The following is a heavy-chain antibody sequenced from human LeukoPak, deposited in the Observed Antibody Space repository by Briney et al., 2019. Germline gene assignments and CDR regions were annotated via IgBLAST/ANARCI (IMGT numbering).Heavy chain of an antibody. CDR1: GFTFSTYA. CDR3: AKQSRDGFKILYYCGS. D-gene: IGHD5-24*01. Sequence: GRSLRLSCAASGFTFSTYAMHWVRQAPGKGLEWVAVISYEGSNKYYVDSVKGRFTISRDNSKNTLYLQMNSLRAEDTAVYYCAKQSRDGFKILYYCGSWGQGTLVTVSS. CDR2: ISYEGSNK. J-gene: IGHJ4*02. V-gene: IGHV3-30-3*02.